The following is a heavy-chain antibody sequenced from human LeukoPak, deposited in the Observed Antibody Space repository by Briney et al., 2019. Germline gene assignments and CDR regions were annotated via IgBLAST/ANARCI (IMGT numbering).Heavy chain of an antibody. CDR2: IKQNGSEK. CDR1: GFTFSSYW. J-gene: IGHJ4*02. D-gene: IGHD2-2*01. CDR3: ARDQRYCSSSSCPWEPFDY. Sequence: GGSLRLSCAASGFTFSSYWVSWVRQAPGKGLEWVANIKQNGSEKYYVDSVKGRFTISRDNAKNSLYLQMNSLRAEDTAVYYCARDQRYCSSSSCPWEPFDYWGQGTLVTVSS. V-gene: IGHV3-7*05.